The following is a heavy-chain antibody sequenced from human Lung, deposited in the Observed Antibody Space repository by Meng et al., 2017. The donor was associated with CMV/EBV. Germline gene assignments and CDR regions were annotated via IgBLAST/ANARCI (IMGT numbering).Heavy chain of an antibody. V-gene: IGHV3-48*03. CDR2: IHARGHIV. J-gene: IGHJ6*02. CDR1: GFIFSAYE. Sequence: GESLKISCAASGFIFSAYEIIWVRQAPGKGLEWVSYIHARGHIVHYADFVNGRFTISRDSAKNSVDLQMSSPRVEDTAVYYCARRLPYYGMDVWGQGTAVNGAS. CDR3: ARRLPYYGMDV.